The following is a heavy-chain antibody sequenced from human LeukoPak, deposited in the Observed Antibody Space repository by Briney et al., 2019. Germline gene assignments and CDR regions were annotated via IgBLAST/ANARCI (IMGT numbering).Heavy chain of an antibody. V-gene: IGHV4-4*02. Sequence: TSGTLSLTCAVSGGSISSSNWWSWVRQPPEKGLEWIGEIYHSESTNYNPSLKSRGTISVDKSKNQFSLNLTSVTAADTAVYYCAKDLTGSSGWSYWYFDLWGRGTLVTVSS. J-gene: IGHJ2*01. CDR2: IYHSEST. CDR1: GGSISSSNW. D-gene: IGHD6-19*01. CDR3: AKDLTGSSGWSYWYFDL.